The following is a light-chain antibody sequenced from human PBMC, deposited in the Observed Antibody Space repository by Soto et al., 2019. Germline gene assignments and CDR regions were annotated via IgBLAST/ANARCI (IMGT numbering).Light chain of an antibody. CDR3: QSYDSTLSHAV. CDR1: SSNIGAAYD. CDR2: GNT. J-gene: IGLJ7*01. Sequence: QSVLTQPPSVSGAPGQRVTISCTGTSSNIGAAYDVHWYQHLPGTAPKLLIYGNTNRPSGVPDRFSGSKSGTSASLAITGLHAEDEADYCCQSYDSTLSHAVFGGGTQLTVL. V-gene: IGLV1-40*01.